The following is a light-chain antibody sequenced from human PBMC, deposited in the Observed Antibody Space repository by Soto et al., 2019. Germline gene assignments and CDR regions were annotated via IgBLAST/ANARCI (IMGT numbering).Light chain of an antibody. V-gene: IGLV2-14*01. CDR2: EVS. CDR3: TSYTSSSTLDV. CDR1: SSDVGGYNY. Sequence: QSALTQPASVSGSPGQSITISCTGTSSDVGGYNYVSWYQQHPGKAPKLMIYEVSNRPLGVSNRFSGSKSGNTASLTISGLQAEDEADYYFTSYTSSSTLDVFGTGTKVTVL. J-gene: IGLJ1*01.